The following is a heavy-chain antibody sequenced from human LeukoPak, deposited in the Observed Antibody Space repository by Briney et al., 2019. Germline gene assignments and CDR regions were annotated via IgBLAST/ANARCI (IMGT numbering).Heavy chain of an antibody. J-gene: IGHJ5*02. CDR3: ARHYYDSSAYTGSFDP. CDR1: GFTFSSYG. CDR2: ISGGAGST. Sequence: GGSLRLSCAASGFTFSSYGMSWVRQAPGKGLEWVSAISGGAGSTHYADSVKGRFTISRDNSKNTLYLQMNSLRAEDTAVYYCARHYYDSSAYTGSFDPWGQGTLVTVSS. V-gene: IGHV3-23*01. D-gene: IGHD3-22*01.